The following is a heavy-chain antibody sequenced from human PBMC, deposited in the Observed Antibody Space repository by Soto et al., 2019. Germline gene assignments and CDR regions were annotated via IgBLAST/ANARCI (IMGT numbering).Heavy chain of an antibody. CDR1: GFTFSSYA. V-gene: IGHV3-23*01. Sequence: PGGSLRLSCAASGFTFSSYAMSWVRQAPGKGLEWVSAISGSGGSTYYADSVKGRFTISRDNSKNTLYLQMNSLRAEDTAVYYCAKAFLRIVVVMSGPFDYWGQGTLVTVSS. CDR2: ISGSGGST. J-gene: IGHJ4*02. D-gene: IGHD3-22*01. CDR3: AKAFLRIVVVMSGPFDY.